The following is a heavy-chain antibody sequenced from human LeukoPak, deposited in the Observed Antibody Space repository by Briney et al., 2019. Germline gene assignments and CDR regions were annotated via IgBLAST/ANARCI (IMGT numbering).Heavy chain of an antibody. CDR3: AKGAGSSWYYYYYMDV. J-gene: IGHJ6*03. V-gene: IGHV3-48*01. Sequence: GGSLRLSCAASGFTFSSYSMNWVRQAPGKGLEWVSCISSSSSTIYYADSVKGRLTISRDNAKNSLYLQMNSLRAEDTAVYYCAKGAGSSWYYYYYMDVWGKGTTVTVSS. D-gene: IGHD6-13*01. CDR2: ISSSSSTI. CDR1: GFTFSSYS.